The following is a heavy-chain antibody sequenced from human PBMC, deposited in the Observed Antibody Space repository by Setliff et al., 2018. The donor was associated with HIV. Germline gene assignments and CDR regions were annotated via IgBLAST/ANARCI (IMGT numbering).Heavy chain of an antibody. D-gene: IGHD3-10*01. Sequence: SETLSLTCTVSGGSISSGSYYWSWIRQPAGKRLEWIGRLYTSGSTNYSPSLKSRVTISVDTSKNQFSLKLSSVTAADTAVYYCARYYYGSGSGRGTFDIWGQGTMVTVSS. CDR1: GGSISSGSYY. CDR3: ARYYYGSGSGRGTFDI. J-gene: IGHJ3*02. V-gene: IGHV4-61*02. CDR2: LYTSGST.